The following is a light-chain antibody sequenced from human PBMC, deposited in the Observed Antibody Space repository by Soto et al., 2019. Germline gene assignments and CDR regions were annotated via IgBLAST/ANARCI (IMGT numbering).Light chain of an antibody. V-gene: IGLV2-8*01. Sequence: QSALTQPPSASGSPGQSVTISCTGTSSDVGAYNYVSWYQQRPNKAPKLMIYEVNKRPSGVPYRFSGSKSGNTASLTVSGLQAEDEAYYYCSSYTISSTYVFGSGTKLTVL. J-gene: IGLJ1*01. CDR2: EVN. CDR3: SSYTISSTYV. CDR1: SSDVGAYNY.